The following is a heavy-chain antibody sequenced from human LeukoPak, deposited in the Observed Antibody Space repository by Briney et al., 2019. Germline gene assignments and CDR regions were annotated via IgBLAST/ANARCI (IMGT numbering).Heavy chain of an antibody. CDR1: GGTFSSYA. CDR2: IIPIFGTA. CDR3: ARSRGDGDYVGDY. Sequence: EASVKVSCKASGGTFSSYAISWVRQAPRQGLEWMGGIIPIFGTANYAQKFQGRVTITADESTSTAYMELSSLRSEDTAVYYCARSRGDGDYVGDYWGQETLVTVSS. D-gene: IGHD4-17*01. J-gene: IGHJ4*02. V-gene: IGHV1-69*13.